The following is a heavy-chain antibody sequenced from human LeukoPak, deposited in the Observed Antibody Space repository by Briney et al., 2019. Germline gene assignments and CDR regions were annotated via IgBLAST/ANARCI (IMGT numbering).Heavy chain of an antibody. CDR1: GGFISSGGYY. V-gene: IGHV4-31*03. J-gene: IGHJ5*02. D-gene: IGHD7-27*01. CDR2: IYYSGST. CDR3: SLGTGPFDP. Sequence: SETLSLTCTVSGGFISSGGYYWPWIRQRPGKGLEYIGYIYYSGSTYYNPSLGSRIAISIDTSNNRFSLDLTSVTAADTAVYYCSLGTGPFDPWGQGIMVTVSS.